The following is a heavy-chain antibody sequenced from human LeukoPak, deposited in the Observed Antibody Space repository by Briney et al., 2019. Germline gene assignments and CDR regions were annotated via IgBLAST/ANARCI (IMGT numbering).Heavy chain of an antibody. CDR3: ARGSGSYQDFDY. CDR1: GFTFSSYS. V-gene: IGHV3-48*01. J-gene: IGHJ4*02. D-gene: IGHD1-26*01. CDR2: MSTSTI. Sequence: GGSLRLSCAASGFTFSSYSMNWVRQAPGKGLEWVSYMSTSTIYYADSVKGRFTISRDNAKNSLYLQMNSLRAEDTAVYYCARGSGSYQDFDYWGQGTLVTVSS.